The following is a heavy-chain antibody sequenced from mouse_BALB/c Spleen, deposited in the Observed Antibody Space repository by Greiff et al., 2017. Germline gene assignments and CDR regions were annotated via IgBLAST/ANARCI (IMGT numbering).Heavy chain of an antibody. V-gene: IGHV2-9*02. J-gene: IGHJ2*01. CDR2: IWAGGST. CDR1: GFSLTSYG. D-gene: IGHD2-14*01. Sequence: QVQLQQSGPGLVAPSQSLSITCTVSGFSLTSYGVHWVRQPPGKGLEWLGVIWAGGSTNYNSALMSRLSISKDNSKSQVFLKMNSLQTDDTAMYYCARDLRYDDRVFDYWGQGTTLTVSS. CDR3: ARDLRYDDRVFDY.